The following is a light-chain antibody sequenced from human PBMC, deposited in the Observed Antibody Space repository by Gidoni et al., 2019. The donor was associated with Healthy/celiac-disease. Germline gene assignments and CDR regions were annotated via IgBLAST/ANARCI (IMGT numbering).Light chain of an antibody. CDR1: QSVSSY. J-gene: IGKJ3*01. CDR2: DAS. V-gene: IGKV3-11*01. CDR3: QQRSNWSFT. Sequence: EIVFTPPPATLSLSPGERATLSCRASQSVSSYLAWYQQKPGQAPRLLIYDASNRATGIPARFSGSGSGTDFTLTISSLEPEDFAVYYCQQRSNWSFTFGPGTKVDIK.